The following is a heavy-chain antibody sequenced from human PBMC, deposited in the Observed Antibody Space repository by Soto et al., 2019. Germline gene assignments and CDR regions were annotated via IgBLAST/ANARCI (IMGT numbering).Heavy chain of an antibody. CDR2: IYYSGST. CDR1: GGSISSYY. V-gene: IGHV4-59*01. CDR3: ARVGGRLLWFGESNFDY. D-gene: IGHD3-10*01. J-gene: IGHJ4*02. Sequence: SETLSLTCTVSGGSISSYYWSWIRQPPGKGLEWIGYIYYSGSTNYNPSLKSRVTISVDTSKNQFSLKLSSVTAADTAVYYCARVGGRLLWFGESNFDYWGQGTLVTVSS.